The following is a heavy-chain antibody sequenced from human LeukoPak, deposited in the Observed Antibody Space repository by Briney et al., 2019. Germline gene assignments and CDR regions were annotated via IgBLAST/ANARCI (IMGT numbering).Heavy chain of an antibody. D-gene: IGHD1-1*01. CDR3: AKGGNDDYYFDH. J-gene: IGHJ4*02. CDR1: GFIFSNYA. V-gene: IGHV3-23*01. CDR2: VSRSGGGT. Sequence: GGSLRLSCAASGFIFSNYAMSWVRQAPGKGLEWVSTVSRSGGGTYYADSVKGRFTVFRDNSRNTLGLQMNSLRTEDTAIYYCAKGGNDDYYFDHWGQGTLVTVSS.